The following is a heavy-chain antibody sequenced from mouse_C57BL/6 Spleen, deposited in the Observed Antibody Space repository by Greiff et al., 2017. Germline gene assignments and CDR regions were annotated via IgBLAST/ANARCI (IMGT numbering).Heavy chain of an antibody. D-gene: IGHD1-1*01. J-gene: IGHJ4*01. CDR1: GYAFSSYW. CDR3: ARGGTTGGSSCRAMGY. Sequence: QVQLQQSGAELVKPGASVKISCKASGYAFSSYWMNWVKQRPGKGLEWIGQIYPGDGDTNYNGKFKGKATLTADKSSSTAYMQLRSLTSADSAVYICARGGTTGGSSCRAMGYWGQGTSVTVST. V-gene: IGHV1-80*01. CDR2: IYPGDGDT.